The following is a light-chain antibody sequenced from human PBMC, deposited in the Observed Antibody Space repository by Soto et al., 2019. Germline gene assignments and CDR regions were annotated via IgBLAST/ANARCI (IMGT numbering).Light chain of an antibody. Sequence: EIVLTQSPATLSLSPGERAPLSCRASQSVSSYLAWYQQKPGQAPRLLIYDASNRATGIPARFSGSGSGTDFTLTISSLEPEDFAVYYCQQRSNWPPITFGQGTRLGL. CDR1: QSVSSY. J-gene: IGKJ5*01. V-gene: IGKV3-11*01. CDR3: QQRSNWPPIT. CDR2: DAS.